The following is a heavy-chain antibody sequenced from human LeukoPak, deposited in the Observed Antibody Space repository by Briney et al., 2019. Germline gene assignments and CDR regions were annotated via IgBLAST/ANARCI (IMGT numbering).Heavy chain of an antibody. CDR2: IYSGGST. Sequence: PGGSLRLSREASGLTLSSSYMSWVRQAPGKGLEWVSVIYSGGSTYYAESVTGRFTISRDRSKNTPYLQMNTLRAEDTAVYYCAGTPMYGYCPHWGQGTLVTVSS. CDR1: GLTLSSSY. CDR3: AGTPMYGYCPH. V-gene: IGHV3-66*01. J-gene: IGHJ1*01. D-gene: IGHD3-10*02.